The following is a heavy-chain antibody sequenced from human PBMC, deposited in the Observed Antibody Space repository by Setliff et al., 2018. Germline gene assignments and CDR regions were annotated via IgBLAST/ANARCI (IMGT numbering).Heavy chain of an antibody. V-gene: IGHV1-69*05. Sequence: SVKVSCEASGDSFSNYAISWVRQAPGQGLEWMGGIIPMFGTPAYTQKFQDRVTITTDESTSTAYMELSSLRSEDTAVYYCARERGGIVTTTSYYYYLDVWGKGTTVTVS. CDR2: IIPMFGTP. CDR1: GDSFSNYA. CDR3: ARERGGIVTTTSYYYYLDV. D-gene: IGHD1-26*01. J-gene: IGHJ6*03.